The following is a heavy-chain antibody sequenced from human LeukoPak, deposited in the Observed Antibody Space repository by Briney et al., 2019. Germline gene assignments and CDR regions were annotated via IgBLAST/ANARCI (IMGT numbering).Heavy chain of an antibody. CDR1: GGSFSGYY. Sequence: SETLSLTCAVYGGSFSGYYWSWIRQPPGKGLEWIGEINHSGSTNYNPSLKSRVTISVDTSKNQLSLKLSSVTAADTAVYFCAKEDDYFMDVWGKGTTVTVSS. CDR2: INHSGST. V-gene: IGHV4-34*01. CDR3: AKEDDYFMDV. J-gene: IGHJ6*03.